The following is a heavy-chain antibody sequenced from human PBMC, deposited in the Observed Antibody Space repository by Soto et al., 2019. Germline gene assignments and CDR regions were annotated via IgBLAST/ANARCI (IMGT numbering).Heavy chain of an antibody. CDR3: AKGGSWSGHN. V-gene: IGHV3-30*18. Sequence: QVQLVESGGGVVQPGRSLRLSCAASGLTISNYGMHWVRQAPGKGLEWVAVISHDGSNKYYADSVKGRFTISRDNSKNTLYLQMNSRRAEDTAGYYCAKGGSWSGHNWGQGTLVTVSS. CDR1: GLTISNYG. J-gene: IGHJ4*02. D-gene: IGHD3-3*01. CDR2: ISHDGSNK.